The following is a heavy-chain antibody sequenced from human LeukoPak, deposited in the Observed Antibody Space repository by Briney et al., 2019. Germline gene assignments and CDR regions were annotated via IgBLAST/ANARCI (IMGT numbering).Heavy chain of an antibody. CDR1: GYIFTSYG. Sequence: GASVKVSCKASGYIFTSYGISWVRQAPGQGLEWMGWISAYNGNRNYAQKFQGRVTMTTDTSTSTANMELRSLRSDDTAVYYCARDAPHYDGPNAFDIWGQGTMVTVSS. V-gene: IGHV1-18*01. CDR2: ISAYNGNR. J-gene: IGHJ3*02. D-gene: IGHD3-22*01. CDR3: ARDAPHYDGPNAFDI.